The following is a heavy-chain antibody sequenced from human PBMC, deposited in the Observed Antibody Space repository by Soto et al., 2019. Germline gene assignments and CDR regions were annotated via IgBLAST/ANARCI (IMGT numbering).Heavy chain of an antibody. CDR3: AKDRQEPRAYFHS. CDR1: GFTVTSNG. D-gene: IGHD1-26*01. V-gene: IGHV3-23*01. CDR2: ISPNGQGI. Sequence: EVKLLESGGGLVQPGGSLRLSCGVSGFTVTSNGVSWVRQAPGKGLEWVSAISPNGQGIWYADSVKGRFTISRDISMNTGFLQMDSLRAEDPAVNYCAKDRQEPRAYFHSWGQGTLVTASS. J-gene: IGHJ4*02.